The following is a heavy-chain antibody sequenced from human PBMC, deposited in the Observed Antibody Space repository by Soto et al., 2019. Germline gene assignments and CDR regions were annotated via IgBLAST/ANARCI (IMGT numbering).Heavy chain of an antibody. Sequence: EVQLLQSGGGSVQPGGSLRLSCEASGFTFSSYGMTWVRQAPGKGLEWVAGISGSGVDTKYADFVKGRFIIARDNSKNKMYLQMNNLRVEDMAVYFCAKGGAYCYGDCTRAHWGQGTLVTVSS. CDR3: AKGGAYCYGDCTRAH. D-gene: IGHD2-21*02. CDR2: ISGSGVDT. J-gene: IGHJ4*02. V-gene: IGHV3-23*01. CDR1: GFTFSSYG.